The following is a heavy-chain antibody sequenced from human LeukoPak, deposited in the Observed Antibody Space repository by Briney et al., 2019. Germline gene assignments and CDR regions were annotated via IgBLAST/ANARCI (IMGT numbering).Heavy chain of an antibody. D-gene: IGHD3-22*01. CDR2: INHSGST. Sequence: SETLSLTCAVYGGSFSGYYWSWIRLPPGKGLEWIGEINHSGSTNYNPSLKSRVTISVDTSKNQFSLKLSSVTAADTAVYYCARDGPYYYDSSGYYDAFDIWGQGTMVTVSS. CDR1: GGSFSGYY. CDR3: ARDGPYYYDSSGYYDAFDI. J-gene: IGHJ3*02. V-gene: IGHV4-34*01.